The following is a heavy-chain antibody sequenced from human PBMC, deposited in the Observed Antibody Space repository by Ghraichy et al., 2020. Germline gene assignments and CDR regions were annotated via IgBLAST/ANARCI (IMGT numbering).Heavy chain of an antibody. J-gene: IGHJ4*02. CDR2: ISGSGGST. Sequence: GGSLRLSCAASGFTFSSYAMSWVRQAPGKGLEWVSAISGSGGSTYYADSVKGRFTISRDNSKNTLYLQMNSLRAEDTAVYYCAKSFVPPPELDANWGIGGHITLSIGLDYWGQGTLVTVSS. D-gene: IGHD7-27*01. CDR3: AKSFVPPPELDANWGIGGHITLSIGLDY. V-gene: IGHV3-23*01. CDR1: GFTFSSYA.